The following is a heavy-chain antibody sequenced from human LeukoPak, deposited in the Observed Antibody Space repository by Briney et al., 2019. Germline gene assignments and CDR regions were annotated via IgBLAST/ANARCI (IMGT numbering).Heavy chain of an antibody. Sequence: PGGSLRLSCAASTFTSSSYPMSWVRQAPGKGLEWVAVIWYDGSNKYYADSVKGRFTISRDNSKNTLYLQMNSLRAEDTAVYYCARVPAAYYFDYWGQGTLVTVSS. J-gene: IGHJ4*02. D-gene: IGHD2-2*01. CDR3: ARVPAAYYFDY. CDR1: TFTSSSYP. CDR2: IWYDGSNK. V-gene: IGHV3-33*08.